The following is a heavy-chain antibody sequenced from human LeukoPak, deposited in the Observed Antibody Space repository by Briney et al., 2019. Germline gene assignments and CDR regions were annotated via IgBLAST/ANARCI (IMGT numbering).Heavy chain of an antibody. J-gene: IGHJ5*02. CDR3: ARGSLMRWYCSGGSCSLFDP. V-gene: IGHV1-24*01. Sequence: AASVKVSCKVSGYTLTELSMHWVRQAPGKGLEWMGGFDPEDGETIYAQKFQGRVTMTRNTSISTAYMELSSLRSEDTAVYYCARGSLMRWYCSGGSCSLFDPWGQGTLVTVSS. CDR1: GYTLTELS. CDR2: FDPEDGET. D-gene: IGHD2-15*01.